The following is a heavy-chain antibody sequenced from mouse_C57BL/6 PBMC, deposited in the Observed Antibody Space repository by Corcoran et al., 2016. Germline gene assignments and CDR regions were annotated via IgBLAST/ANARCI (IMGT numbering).Heavy chain of an antibody. J-gene: IGHJ4*01. CDR1: GYTFTTAG. V-gene: IGHV9-4*01. CDR3: ARERYDYYAMDY. Sequence: QIELVQSGPELKKPGETVKISCKASGYTFTTAGMQWVQKMPGKGLKWIGWINTHSGEPQYAEDFKGRFAFSLETSASTAYLQISNLKNEDTDTDFCARERYDYYAMDYWGQGTSVTVSS. CDR2: INTHSGEP.